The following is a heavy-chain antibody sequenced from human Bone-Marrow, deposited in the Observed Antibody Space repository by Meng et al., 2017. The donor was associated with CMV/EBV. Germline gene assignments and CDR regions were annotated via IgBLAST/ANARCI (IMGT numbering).Heavy chain of an antibody. V-gene: IGHV3-53*01. CDR2: IYSGGST. D-gene: IGHD1-26*01. CDR1: GFTVSSNY. Sequence: GESLKISCAASGFTVSSNYMSWVRQSPGKGLEWVSVIYSGGSTYYADSVKGRFTISRDNSKNTPYLQMTSLRAEDTAVYYCASLVGAKFDYWGQGTLVTVSS. CDR3: ASLVGAKFDY. J-gene: IGHJ4*02.